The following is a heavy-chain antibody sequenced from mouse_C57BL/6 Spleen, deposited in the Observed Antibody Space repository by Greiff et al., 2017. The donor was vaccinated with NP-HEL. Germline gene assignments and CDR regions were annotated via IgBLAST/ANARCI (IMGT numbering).Heavy chain of an antibody. V-gene: IGHV1-15*01. CDR1: GYTFTDYE. D-gene: IGHD1-1*01. CDR3: TRPYYGSSQWAMDY. Sequence: VQLQQSGAELVRPGASVTLSCKASGYTFTDYEMHWVKQTPVHGLEWIGAIDPETGGPAYNQKFTGKAILTADKSSSTAYMELRSLTTKDSGVYYCTRPYYGSSQWAMDYWGQGTSVTVSS. J-gene: IGHJ4*01. CDR2: IDPETGGP.